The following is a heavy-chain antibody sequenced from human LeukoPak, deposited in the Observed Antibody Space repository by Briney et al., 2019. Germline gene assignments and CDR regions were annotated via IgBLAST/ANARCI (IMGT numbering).Heavy chain of an antibody. CDR1: GGSISSSSYD. D-gene: IGHD6-19*01. Sequence: ETLSLTCTVSGGSISSSSYDWGWIRQPPGKGLEWIGSIYYSGSTYYNPSLKSRVTISVDTSKNQFSLKLSSVTAADTAVYYCASHVAVAGTPAFDYWGQGTLVTVSS. V-gene: IGHV4-39*07. CDR3: ASHVAVAGTPAFDY. J-gene: IGHJ4*02. CDR2: IYYSGST.